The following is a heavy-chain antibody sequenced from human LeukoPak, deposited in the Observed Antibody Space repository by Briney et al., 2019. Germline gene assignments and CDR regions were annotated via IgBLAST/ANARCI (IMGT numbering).Heavy chain of an antibody. CDR1: GYNFTSYW. V-gene: IGHV5-51*01. CDR2: IYPGDSDT. CDR3: ARSSTAKGSSWSSRRDFGMDV. J-gene: IGHJ6*02. Sequence: GESLKISCEGSGYNFTSYWIGWVRQMPGKGLEWMGIIYPGDSDTRYSPSFQGQVTISADKSISTAYLQWSSLKASDTAMYYCARSSTAKGSSWSSRRDFGMDVWGQGTTVTVSS. D-gene: IGHD6-13*01.